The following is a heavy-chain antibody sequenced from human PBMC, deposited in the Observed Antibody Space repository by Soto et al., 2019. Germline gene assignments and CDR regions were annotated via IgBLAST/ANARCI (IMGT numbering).Heavy chain of an antibody. CDR2: IYYSGST. Sequence: WETLSLTCTVSGGSISSYYWSWIRQPPGKGLEWIGYIYYSGSTNYNPSLKSRVTISVDTSKNQFSLKLSSVTAADTAVYYCARDRIDDYYDSSGYQGYYYGMDVWGQGTTVTVSS. CDR3: ARDRIDDYYDSSGYQGYYYGMDV. D-gene: IGHD3-22*01. V-gene: IGHV4-59*01. CDR1: GGSISSYY. J-gene: IGHJ6*02.